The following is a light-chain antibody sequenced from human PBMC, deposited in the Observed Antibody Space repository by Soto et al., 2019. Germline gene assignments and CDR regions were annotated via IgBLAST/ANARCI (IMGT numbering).Light chain of an antibody. Sequence: EIGLTQSPATLSLSPGERAPLSCRASQSVSSYLAWYQQKPGQAPRLLIYDASNRATGIPARFSGSGSGTDFTLSISSLEPEDFAVYYCQQRSNWPLTFGGGTKVEIK. CDR1: QSVSSY. CDR3: QQRSNWPLT. J-gene: IGKJ4*01. CDR2: DAS. V-gene: IGKV3-11*01.